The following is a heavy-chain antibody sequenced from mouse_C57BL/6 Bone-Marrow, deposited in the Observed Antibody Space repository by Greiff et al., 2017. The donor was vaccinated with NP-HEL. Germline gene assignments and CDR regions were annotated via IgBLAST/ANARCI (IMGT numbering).Heavy chain of an antibody. D-gene: IGHD4-1*01. CDR2: IYPGDGDT. Sequence: QVQLQQSGPELVKPGASVKISCKASGYAFSSSWMNWVKQRPGRGLEWIGRIYPGDGDTNYNGKFKGKATLTADKSSSTAYMQLSSLTSEDSAVYFCSRGELGGVDYWGQGTTLTVSS. V-gene: IGHV1-82*01. CDR3: SRGELGGVDY. J-gene: IGHJ2*01. CDR1: GYAFSSSW.